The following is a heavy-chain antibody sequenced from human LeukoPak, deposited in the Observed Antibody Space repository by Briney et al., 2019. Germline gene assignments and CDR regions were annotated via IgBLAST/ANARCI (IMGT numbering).Heavy chain of an antibody. J-gene: IGHJ6*02. D-gene: IGHD3-3*01. V-gene: IGHV3-30*18. Sequence: GGSLRLSCAASGFTFRNYGMHWVRPAPGRGLEGVAVISYDGSNKYYADSVNGRFTISRDNSKNTLYLQMNSLRAEDTAVYYCAKETDYDFWSQGYGMDVWGQGTTVTVSS. CDR2: ISYDGSNK. CDR3: AKETDYDFWSQGYGMDV. CDR1: GFTFRNYG.